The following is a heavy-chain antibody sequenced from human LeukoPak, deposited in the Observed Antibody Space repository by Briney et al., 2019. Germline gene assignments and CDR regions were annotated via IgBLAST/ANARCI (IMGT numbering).Heavy chain of an antibody. V-gene: IGHV3-21*06. CDR1: RFTFRTYD. CDR3: AREYDSSGLPFDY. J-gene: IGHJ4*01. CDR2: ISSRSGDI. D-gene: IGHD3-22*01. Sequence: GGALILCCVAPRFTFRTYDMPWVRQAPGKGLEWVSSISSRSGDIYYAGSVRGRFTISRDNAQNSVHLQINSLRAEDTAVYHCAREYDSSGLPFDYWGHGTLVTVSS.